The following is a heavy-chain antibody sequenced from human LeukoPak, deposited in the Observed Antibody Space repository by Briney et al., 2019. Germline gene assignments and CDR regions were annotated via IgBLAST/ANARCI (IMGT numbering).Heavy chain of an antibody. CDR3: ARGDILTGYYSLGY. CDR1: GGTFSSYA. Sequence: SVKVSCKASGGTFSSYAISWVRQAPGQGLEWMGRIIPILGIANYAQKFQGRVTITADKSTSTAYMELSSLRSEDTAVYYCARGDILTGYYSLGYWGQGTLVTVSS. CDR2: IIPILGIA. J-gene: IGHJ4*02. V-gene: IGHV1-69*04. D-gene: IGHD3-9*01.